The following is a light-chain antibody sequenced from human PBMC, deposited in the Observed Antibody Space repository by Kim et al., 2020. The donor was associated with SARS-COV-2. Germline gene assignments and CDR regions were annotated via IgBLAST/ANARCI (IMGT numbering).Light chain of an antibody. J-gene: IGKJ1*01. CDR1: PSVSSSS. CDR3: QQDYNLPPWT. Sequence: PGERVTLPCRASPSVSSSSLTWYQQKPGQAPRLLIYGASTRATGIPARFSGSGSGTDFTLPISSLQPEDFAVYYCQQDYNLPPWTFGQGTKVDIK. V-gene: IGKV3D-7*01. CDR2: GAS.